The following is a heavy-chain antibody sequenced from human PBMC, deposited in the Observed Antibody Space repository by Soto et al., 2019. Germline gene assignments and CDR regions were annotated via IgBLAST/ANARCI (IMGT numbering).Heavy chain of an antibody. CDR1: GYTFTSYG. CDR2: ISAYNGNT. J-gene: IGHJ6*02. CDR3: ARDGYYDILTGYYPASGYYYYGMDV. Sequence: VASVKVSCKASGYTFTSYGISWVRQAPGQGLEWMGWISAYNGNTNYAQKLQGRVTMTTDTSTSTAYMELRSLRSDDTAVYYCARDGYYDILTGYYPASGYYYYGMDVWGQGTTVTVSS. D-gene: IGHD3-9*01. V-gene: IGHV1-18*01.